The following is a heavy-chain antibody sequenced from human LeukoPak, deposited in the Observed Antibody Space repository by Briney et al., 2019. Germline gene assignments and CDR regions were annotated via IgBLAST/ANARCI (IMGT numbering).Heavy chain of an antibody. Sequence: NPSEILSLTCAVSGGSISSNNWWGWVRQPPGKGLEWIGEIYHSGSPNYNPSLKSRVTISVDTSKNQFSLKLSSVTAADTAVYYCARVGYSYGSDYWGQGTLVTVSS. CDR3: ARVGYSYGSDY. CDR1: GGSISSNNW. V-gene: IGHV4-4*02. CDR2: IYHSGSP. J-gene: IGHJ4*02. D-gene: IGHD5-18*01.